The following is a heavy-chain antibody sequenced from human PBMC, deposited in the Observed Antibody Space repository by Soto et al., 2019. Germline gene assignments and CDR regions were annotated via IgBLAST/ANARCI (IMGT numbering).Heavy chain of an antibody. CDR1: GFTFSSYA. J-gene: IGHJ6*02. V-gene: IGHV3-23*01. CDR2: ISGSGGST. D-gene: IGHD4-4*01. CDR3: AKEVTVTPHPGMAV. Sequence: GGSLRLACAASGFTFSSYAMSWVRQAPGKGLEWVSAISGSGGSTYYADSVKGRFTISRDNSKNTLYLQMNSLRAEDTAVYYCAKEVTVTPHPGMAVWGQGTTVTVSS.